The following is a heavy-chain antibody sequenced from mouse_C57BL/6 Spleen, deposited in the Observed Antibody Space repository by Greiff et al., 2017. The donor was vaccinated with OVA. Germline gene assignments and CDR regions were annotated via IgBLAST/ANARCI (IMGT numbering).Heavy chain of an antibody. V-gene: IGHV1-69*01. CDR3: ARGDYYGISYWFAY. CDR2: IDPSDSYT. CDR1: GYTFTSYW. D-gene: IGHD1-1*01. Sequence: QVQLQQPGAELVMPGASVKLSCKASGYTFTSYWMHWVKQRPGQGLEWIGEIDPSDSYTNYNQKFKGKSTLTVDKSSSTAYMQLSSLTSEDSAVYYCARGDYYGISYWFAYWGQGTLVTVSA. J-gene: IGHJ3*01.